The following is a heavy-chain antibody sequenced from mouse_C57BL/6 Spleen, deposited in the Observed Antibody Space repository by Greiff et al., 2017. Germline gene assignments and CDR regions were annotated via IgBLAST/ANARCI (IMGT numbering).Heavy chain of an antibody. CDR1: GYAFSSSW. Sequence: VQLQESGPELVKPGASVKISCKASGYAFSSSWMNWVKQRPGKGLEWIGRIYPGDGDTNYNGKFKGKATLTADKSYSTAYMQLSSLTSEDSAVYFCAGYGSSPFDVWGTGTTVTVSS. CDR3: AGYGSSPFDV. CDR2: IYPGDGDT. J-gene: IGHJ1*03. D-gene: IGHD1-1*01. V-gene: IGHV1-82*01.